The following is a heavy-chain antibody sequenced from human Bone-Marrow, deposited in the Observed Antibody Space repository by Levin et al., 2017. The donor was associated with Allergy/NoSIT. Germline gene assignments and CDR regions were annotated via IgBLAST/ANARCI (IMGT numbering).Heavy chain of an antibody. J-gene: IGHJ3*02. D-gene: IGHD5-18*01. Sequence: SVKVSCKASGGTFSSYAISWVRQAPGQGLEWMGRIIPILGIANYAQKFQGRVTITADKSTSTAYMELSSLRSEDTAVYYCASTYTAMAYAFDIWGQGTMVTVSS. CDR3: ASTYTAMAYAFDI. CDR1: GGTFSSYA. CDR2: IIPILGIA. V-gene: IGHV1-69*04.